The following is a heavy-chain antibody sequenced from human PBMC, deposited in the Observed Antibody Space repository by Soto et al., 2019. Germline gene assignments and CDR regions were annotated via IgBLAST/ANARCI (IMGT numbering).Heavy chain of an antibody. CDR2: IIPIFGTA. CDR1: GGTFSSYA. J-gene: IGHJ6*02. V-gene: IGHV1-69*13. CDR3: ARGYDFWSGLPRRGYYYGMDV. Sequence: SVKVSCKASGGTFSSYAIRWVRQAPGQGLEWMGGIIPIFGTANYAQKFQGRVTITADESTSTAYMELSSLRSEDTAVYYCARGYDFWSGLPRRGYYYGMDVWGQGTTVTVSS. D-gene: IGHD3-3*01.